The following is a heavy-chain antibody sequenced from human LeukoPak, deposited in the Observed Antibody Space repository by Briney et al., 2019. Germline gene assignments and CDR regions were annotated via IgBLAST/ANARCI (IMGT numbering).Heavy chain of an antibody. CDR3: ARVLEDTAMDNWFDP. V-gene: IGHV1-69*02. CDR1: GGTFSSYT. CDR2: IIPILGIA. D-gene: IGHD5-18*01. J-gene: IGHJ5*02. Sequence: SAKVSCKASGGTFSSYTISWVRQAPGQGLEWMGRIIPILGIANYAQKFQGRVTITADKSTSTAYMELSSLRSEDTAVYYCARVLEDTAMDNWFDPWGQGTLVTVSS.